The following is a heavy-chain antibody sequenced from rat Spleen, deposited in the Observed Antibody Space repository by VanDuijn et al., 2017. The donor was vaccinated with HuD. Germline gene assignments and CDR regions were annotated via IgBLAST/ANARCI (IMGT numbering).Heavy chain of an antibody. CDR3: ARYNIYWYFDF. V-gene: IGHV3-1*01. CDR2: ISYSGST. Sequence: EVQLQESGPGLVKPSQSLSLTCSVTGYSIPSNYWGWIRKFPGNKMEWMGYISYSGSTSYKPSLKSRISITRDTSKNQFFLQLNSVTTEDTATYYCARYNIYWYFDFWGPGTMVTVSS. J-gene: IGHJ1*01. CDR1: GYSIPSNY. D-gene: IGHD1-10*01.